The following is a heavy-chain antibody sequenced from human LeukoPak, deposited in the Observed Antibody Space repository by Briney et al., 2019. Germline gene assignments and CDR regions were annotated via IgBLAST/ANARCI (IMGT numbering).Heavy chain of an antibody. CDR3: AKGARFLVTDFDY. Sequence: GGSLRLSCAASGFTFSSYAMHWVRQAPGKGLEWVAVISYDGSNKYYADSVKGRFTISRDNSKNTLYLQMNSLRAEDTAVYYCAKGARFLVTDFDYWGQGTLVTVSS. CDR2: ISYDGSNK. CDR1: GFTFSSYA. D-gene: IGHD2-21*02. V-gene: IGHV3-30-3*01. J-gene: IGHJ4*02.